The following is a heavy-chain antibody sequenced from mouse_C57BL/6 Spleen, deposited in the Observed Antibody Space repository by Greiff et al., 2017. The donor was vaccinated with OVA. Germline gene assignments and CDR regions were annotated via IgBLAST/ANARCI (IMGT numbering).Heavy chain of an antibody. CDR1: GFTFSDYY. CDR3: ARSYDYDEEGAMDY. J-gene: IGHJ4*01. CDR2: INYDGSST. V-gene: IGHV5-16*01. Sequence: EVQVVESEGGLVQPGSSMKLSCTASGFTFSDYYMAWVRQVPEKGLEWVANINYDGSSTYYLDSLKSRFIISRDNAKNILYLQMSSLKSEDTATYYCARSYDYDEEGAMDYWGQGTSVTVSS. D-gene: IGHD2-4*01.